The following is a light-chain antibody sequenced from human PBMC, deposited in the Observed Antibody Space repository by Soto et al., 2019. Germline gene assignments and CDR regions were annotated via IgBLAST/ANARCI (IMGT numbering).Light chain of an antibody. CDR1: SSDVGSYNL. V-gene: IGLV2-23*01. CDR2: EGS. Sequence: QSALTQPASVSGSPGQSITISCTGTSSDVGSYNLVSWYQQHPGKAPKLMIYEGSKRPSGVSNRFSGSKSGNTASLTISGLQAEDEADYYCCSYAGSSVFGTGTQLTVL. CDR3: CSYAGSSV. J-gene: IGLJ1*01.